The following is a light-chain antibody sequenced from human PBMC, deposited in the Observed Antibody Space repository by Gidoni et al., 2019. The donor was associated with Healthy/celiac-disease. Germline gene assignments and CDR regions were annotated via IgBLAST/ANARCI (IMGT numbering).Light chain of an antibody. CDR2: DAS. J-gene: IGKJ4*01. Sequence: ELLLTQSPATLSLSPGERATLACRASQSVSSYLAWYQQKPGQAPRLLIYDASNRATGIPARFSGSGSGTDFTLTISSLDPEDFAVYYCQQRSNWPPRLTFGGGTKVEIK. CDR1: QSVSSY. CDR3: QQRSNWPPRLT. V-gene: IGKV3-11*01.